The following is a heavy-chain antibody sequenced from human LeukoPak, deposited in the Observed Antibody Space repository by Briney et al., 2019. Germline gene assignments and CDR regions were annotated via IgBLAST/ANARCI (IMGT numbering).Heavy chain of an antibody. J-gene: IGHJ4*02. Sequence: SETLSLTCAVSGGSMSSYYWSWIRQPPGKGLEWIGDIYYSGGTNYNPSPESRVTISGDTSKNQFSLKLRPVSAADMAVYYCARHGGSGYYFDYGGQGTLVTVPS. CDR2: IYYSGGT. CDR3: ARHGGSGYYFDY. CDR1: GGSMSSYY. D-gene: IGHD3-22*01. V-gene: IGHV4-59*08.